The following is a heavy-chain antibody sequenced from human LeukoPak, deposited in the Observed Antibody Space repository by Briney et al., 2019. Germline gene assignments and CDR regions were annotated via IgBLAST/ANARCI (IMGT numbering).Heavy chain of an antibody. V-gene: IGHV3-13*01. D-gene: IGHD3-10*01. J-gene: IGHJ4*02. CDR3: AREGTDYYGSGSFDY. CDR1: GFTFSIYD. CDR2: IGTAGDT. Sequence: TGGSLRLSCAASGFTFSIYDMHWVRQATGKGLEWVSAIGTAGDTYYPGSVKGRFTISRENAKNSLYLQMNSLRAGDTAVYYCAREGTDYYGSGSFDYWGQGTLVTVSS.